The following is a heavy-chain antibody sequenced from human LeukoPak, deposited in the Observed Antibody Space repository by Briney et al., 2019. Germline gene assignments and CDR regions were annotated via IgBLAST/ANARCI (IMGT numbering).Heavy chain of an antibody. CDR1: GFTFSSYA. D-gene: IGHD3-22*01. V-gene: IGHV3-23*01. CDR2: ISGSGGST. CDR3: AKDGRNYDSSGYYDY. J-gene: IGHJ4*02. Sequence: GGSLRLSCAASGFTFSSYAMSWVRQAPGKGLEWDSAISGSGGSTYYADSVKGRFTISRDNSKNTLYLQMNSLRAEDTAVYYCAKDGRNYDSSGYYDYWGQGTLVTVSS.